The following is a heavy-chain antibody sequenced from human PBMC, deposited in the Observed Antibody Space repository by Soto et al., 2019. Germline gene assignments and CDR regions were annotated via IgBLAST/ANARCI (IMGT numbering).Heavy chain of an antibody. CDR2: IKQDGSEK. CDR1: GFTFSSYW. J-gene: IGHJ6*02. CDR3: AKSYGRVNYYYYGMDV. Sequence: GGSLRLSCAASGFTFSSYWMSWVRQAPGKGLEWVANIKQDGSEKYYVDSVKGRFTISRDNAKNSLYLQMNSLRAEDTAVYYCAKSYGRVNYYYYGMDVWGQGTTVTVSS. V-gene: IGHV3-7*01. D-gene: IGHD1-26*01.